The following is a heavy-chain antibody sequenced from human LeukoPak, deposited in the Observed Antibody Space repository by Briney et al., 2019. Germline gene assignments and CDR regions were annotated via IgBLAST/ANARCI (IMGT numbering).Heavy chain of an antibody. CDR3: ARVQPNSGSYYDY. J-gene: IGHJ4*02. Sequence: GGSLRLSCAASEFTFSSYWMHWVRQAPGKGLVWVSRINSDGSSTSYADSVKGRFTISRDNAKNTLYLQMNSLRAEDTAVYYCARVQPNSGSYYDYWGQGTLVTVSS. V-gene: IGHV3-74*01. CDR1: EFTFSSYW. CDR2: INSDGSST. D-gene: IGHD1-26*01.